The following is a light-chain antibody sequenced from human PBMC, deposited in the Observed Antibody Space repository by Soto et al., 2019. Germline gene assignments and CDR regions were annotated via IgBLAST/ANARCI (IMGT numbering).Light chain of an antibody. Sequence: EIVLTQSPATLSLSPGERATLTCRTSQSVSSFLGWYQQKPGQAPRLLIYEASKRATGIPARFSGSGSGTDFTLTISSLEPEGSAVYYCQQRSHWPPYTFGQGTKLEIK. V-gene: IGKV3-11*01. J-gene: IGKJ2*01. CDR3: QQRSHWPPYT. CDR1: QSVSSF. CDR2: EAS.